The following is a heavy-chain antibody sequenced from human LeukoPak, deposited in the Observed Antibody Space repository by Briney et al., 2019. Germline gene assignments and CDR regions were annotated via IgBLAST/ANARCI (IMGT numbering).Heavy chain of an antibody. J-gene: IGHJ4*02. CDR2: ISVSGAGT. D-gene: IGHD4/OR15-4a*01. CDR3: AKRVPYYFDY. V-gene: IGHV3-23*01. CDR1: EFTFSYYA. Sequence: QAGGSLRLSCAASEFTFSYYAMSWVRQAPGKGLEWVSSISVSGAGTYYADSVKGRFTISGDNSKNTLYLEMNSLRAEDTAVYYCAKRVPYYFDYWGQGTLVTVSS.